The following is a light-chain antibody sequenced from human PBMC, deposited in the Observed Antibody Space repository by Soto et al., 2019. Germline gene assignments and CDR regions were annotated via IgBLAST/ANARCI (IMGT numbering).Light chain of an antibody. Sequence: QLVLTQSPSASASLGASVKLTCTLSSGHSTYAIAWHQQQPEKGPRYLMYLNSDGSHTKGDGIPDRFSGSSSGAERYLTVSSLQSEDEADYYWQTWDATGIHVFGGGTKVTVL. CDR3: QTWDATGIHV. CDR1: SGHSTYA. J-gene: IGLJ2*01. CDR2: LNSDGSH. V-gene: IGLV4-69*01.